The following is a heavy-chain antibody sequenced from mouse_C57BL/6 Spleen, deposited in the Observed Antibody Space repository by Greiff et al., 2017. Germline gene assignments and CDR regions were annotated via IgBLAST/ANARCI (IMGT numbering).Heavy chain of an antibody. V-gene: IGHV1-64*01. Sequence: QVQLQQSGAELVKPGASVKLSCKASGYTFTSYCMNWVKQRPGQGLEWIGMIHPKSGSTKYNEKFKSKATLTVDKSSSTAYMHLSSLTSEDSAVCYFAGGLADYWGQGTTLTVSS. CDR1: GYTFTSYC. J-gene: IGHJ2*01. CDR2: IHPKSGST. CDR3: AGGLADY.